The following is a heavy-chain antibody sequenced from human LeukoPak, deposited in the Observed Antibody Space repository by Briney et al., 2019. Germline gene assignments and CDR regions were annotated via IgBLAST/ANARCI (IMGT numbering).Heavy chain of an antibody. CDR3: AKDWPLAYCGGDCYPPFDP. V-gene: IGHV3-23*01. CDR2: ISGSGGST. Sequence: GGSLRLSCAASRFTFSSYAMSWVRQAPGKGLDWVSAISGSGGSTYYADSVKGRFTIPRDNSKNTLYLQMNSLRAEDTAVYYCAKDWPLAYCGGDCYPPFDPWGQGTLVTVSS. J-gene: IGHJ5*02. CDR1: RFTFSSYA. D-gene: IGHD2-21*02.